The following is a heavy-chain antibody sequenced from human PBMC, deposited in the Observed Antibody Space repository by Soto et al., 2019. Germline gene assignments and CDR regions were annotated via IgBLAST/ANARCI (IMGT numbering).Heavy chain of an antibody. V-gene: IGHV1-18*01. J-gene: IGHJ6*02. CDR2: ISAYNGNT. D-gene: IGHD4-17*01. CDR1: GYTFTSYG. CDR3: ARSYGDYDDPYYYYYGMDV. Sequence: QVQLVQSGAEVKKPGASVKVSCKASGYTFTSYGISWVRQAPGQGLEWMGWISAYNGNTNYAQKLRGRVTMTTDTSTSTAYMELRSLRSDDTAVYYCARSYGDYDDPYYYYYGMDVWGQGTTVTVSS.